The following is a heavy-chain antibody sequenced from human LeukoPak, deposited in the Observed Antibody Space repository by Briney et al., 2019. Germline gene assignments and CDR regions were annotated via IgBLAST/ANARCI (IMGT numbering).Heavy chain of an antibody. V-gene: IGHV3-7*01. CDR2: IKQDGSEK. Sequence: GGSLRLSCAASGFTFSSYWMSWVRQAPGKGLERVANIKQDGSEKYYVDSVKGRFTISRDNAKNSLYLQMNSLRAEDTAVYYCARVFAGSLRYYFDYWGQGTLVTVSS. J-gene: IGHJ4*02. D-gene: IGHD3-16*02. CDR1: GFTFSSYW. CDR3: ARVFAGSLRYYFDY.